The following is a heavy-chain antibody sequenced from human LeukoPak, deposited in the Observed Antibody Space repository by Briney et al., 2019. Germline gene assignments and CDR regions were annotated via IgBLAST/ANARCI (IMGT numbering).Heavy chain of an antibody. V-gene: IGHV3-7*01. CDR2: IKEDGSEK. CDR1: GFTFSDYW. D-gene: IGHD6-13*01. J-gene: IGHJ4*02. Sequence: GGSLRLSCAASGFTFSDYWMSWVRQAPGKGLEWVANIKEDGSEKYYVDSVEGRFTVSRDNAKSSLYLQMNSLRPEDTAVYYCARDPAAWDYWGQGTLVTVFS. CDR3: ARDPAAWDY.